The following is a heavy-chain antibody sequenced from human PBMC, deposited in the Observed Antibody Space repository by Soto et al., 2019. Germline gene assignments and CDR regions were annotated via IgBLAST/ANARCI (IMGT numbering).Heavy chain of an antibody. D-gene: IGHD5-18*01. Sequence: QLQLQESGPGLVKPSETLSLTCTVSGGSISSSSYYWGWIRQPPGKGLEWIGSIYYSGSTYYKPSLMSRVTIYVATSKNQFPLKLSSVTAADTAVYCCARRGGYSYGYEVYFDYWGQGTLVTVSS. CDR3: ARRGGYSYGYEVYFDY. V-gene: IGHV4-39*01. CDR2: IYYSGST. CDR1: GGSISSSSYY. J-gene: IGHJ4*02.